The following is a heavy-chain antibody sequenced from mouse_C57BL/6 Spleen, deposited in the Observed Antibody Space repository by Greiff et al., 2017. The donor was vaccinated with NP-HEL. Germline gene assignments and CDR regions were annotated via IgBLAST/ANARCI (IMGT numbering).Heavy chain of an antibody. Sequence: EVQLQQSGAELVRPGASVKLSCTASGFNIKDDYMHWVKQRPEQGLEWIGWIDPENGDTEYASKFQGKATITADTSSNTAYLHLSSLTSEDTAVYYCTTGGRAYWGQGTLVTVSA. V-gene: IGHV14-4*01. J-gene: IGHJ3*01. CDR3: TTGGRAY. D-gene: IGHD1-1*02. CDR2: IDPENGDT. CDR1: GFNIKDDY.